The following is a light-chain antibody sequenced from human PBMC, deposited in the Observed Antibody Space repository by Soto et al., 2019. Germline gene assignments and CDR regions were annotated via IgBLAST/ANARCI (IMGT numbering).Light chain of an antibody. J-gene: IGKJ1*01. CDR3: QQYYNWWT. CDR1: QSVSNNY. Sequence: IVLTQSPGTLSLSPWERATLSCRASQSVSNNYLAWYQQKPGQAPRLLIYDASNRATGIPARFSGSGSGTDFTLTISSLEPEDFAVYHCQQYYNWWTFGQGTKVDIK. CDR2: DAS. V-gene: IGKV3-20*01.